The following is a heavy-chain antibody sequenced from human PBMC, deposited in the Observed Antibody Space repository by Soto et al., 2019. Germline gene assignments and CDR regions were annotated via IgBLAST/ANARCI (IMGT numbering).Heavy chain of an antibody. CDR2: IYHTGST. Sequence: QVQLQQSGPRLARPSGTLSLTCVVSGGSISSTNWWTWVRQTPGKGLEWIGEIYHTGSTKYNPSLKNRVTIPLDKSNNPFSLNLKSVTAADTAVYYCATLPPRIVVVVLPIPSWGQGTLVTVSS. CDR3: ATLPPRIVVVVLPIPS. CDR1: GGSISSTNW. D-gene: IGHD2-15*01. J-gene: IGHJ4*02. V-gene: IGHV4-4*02.